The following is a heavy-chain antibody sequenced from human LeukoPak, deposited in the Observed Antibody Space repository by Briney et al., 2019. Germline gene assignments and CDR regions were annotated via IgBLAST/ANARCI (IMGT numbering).Heavy chain of an antibody. CDR3: ARSPSGELDY. V-gene: IGHV1-2*02. Sequence: GASVTVSCTTSGYTFTSYYIHWVRQAPGQGLDYMGWINPDNGGTNYAQNFQGRVIMTRHTSISTAYMQLSRLTSDDTAVYYCARSPSGELDYWGRGTLVSVSS. D-gene: IGHD1-26*01. J-gene: IGHJ4*02. CDR2: INPDNGGT. CDR1: GYTFTSYY.